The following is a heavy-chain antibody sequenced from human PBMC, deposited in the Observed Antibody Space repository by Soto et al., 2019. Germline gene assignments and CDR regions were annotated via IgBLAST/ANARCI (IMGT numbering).Heavy chain of an antibody. CDR2: INAGNGNT. J-gene: IGHJ4*02. CDR1: GYTFTSYA. Sequence: ASVKFSCKASGYTFTSYAMHWVRQAPGQMLECMVWINAGNGNTKYXXKFQGRVXXTRDTSASTAXMELSXLRSEDTGVYYCARSIVVVTALDYWRQGTLVTVSS. V-gene: IGHV1-3*01. CDR3: ARSIVVVTALDY. D-gene: IGHD2-21*02.